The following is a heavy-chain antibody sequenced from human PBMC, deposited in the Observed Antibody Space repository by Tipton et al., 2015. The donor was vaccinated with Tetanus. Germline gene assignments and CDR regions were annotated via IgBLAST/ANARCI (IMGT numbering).Heavy chain of an antibody. CDR2: INPNNGGT. V-gene: IGHV1-2*02. CDR3: ARDTPMGGIRPFDL. Sequence: QLVQSGAEVKKPGASVKVPCEPSGYALTGHYMHWVRLAPGQGLEWMGWINPNNGGTNYAQKFLGRVTMTRDTSSNTAYLELRNLRSYDTAVYFCARDTPMGGIRPFDLWGQGTLVTVSS. J-gene: IGHJ4*02. CDR1: GYALTGHY. D-gene: IGHD2-15*01.